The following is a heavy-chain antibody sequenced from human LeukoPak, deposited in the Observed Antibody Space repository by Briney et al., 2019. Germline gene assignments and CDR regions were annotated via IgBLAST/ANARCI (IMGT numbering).Heavy chain of an antibody. Sequence: SETLSLTCTVSGASISSYYWSWIRQPPGKGLEWIGYIYYSGTTNYNPSLKSGVTISVDTSKNQFSLKLSSVTAADTAVYYCARWYYYGSGSPPAYNWFDPWGQGTLVTVSS. V-gene: IGHV4-59*01. CDR3: ARWYYYGSGSPPAYNWFDP. J-gene: IGHJ5*02. CDR2: IYYSGTT. CDR1: GASISSYY. D-gene: IGHD3-10*01.